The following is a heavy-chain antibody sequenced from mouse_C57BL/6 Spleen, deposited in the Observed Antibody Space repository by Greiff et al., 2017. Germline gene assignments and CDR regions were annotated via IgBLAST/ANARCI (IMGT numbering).Heavy chain of an antibody. CDR1: GYSITSGYY. D-gene: IGHD1-1*01. J-gene: IGHJ1*03. V-gene: IGHV3-6*01. CDR3: AREGLRGYFDV. Sequence: DVQLQESGPGLVKPSQSLSLTCSVTGYSITSGYYWNWIRQFPGNKLEWMGYISYDGSNNYNPSLKNRISITRDTSKNQFFLKLNSVTTEDTATYYCAREGLRGYFDVWGTGTTVTVSS. CDR2: ISYDGSN.